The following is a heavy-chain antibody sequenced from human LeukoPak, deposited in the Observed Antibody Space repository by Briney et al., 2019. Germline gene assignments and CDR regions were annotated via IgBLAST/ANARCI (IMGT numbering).Heavy chain of an antibody. J-gene: IGHJ4*02. CDR3: AKGPAPRLGEFSYHALVDY. CDR1: GFTFSSYG. Sequence: GGSLRLSCVASGFTFSSYGMRWVRQAPGKGLEWVAFISYDGSNENIADSVKGRFIISRDNSKNTLYLQMNSLRAEDTAVYYCAKGPAPRLGEFSYHALVDYWGQGTLVTVSS. CDR2: ISYDGSNE. D-gene: IGHD3-16*02. V-gene: IGHV3-30*18.